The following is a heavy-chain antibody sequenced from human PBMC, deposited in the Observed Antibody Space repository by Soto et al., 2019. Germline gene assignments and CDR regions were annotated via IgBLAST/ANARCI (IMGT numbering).Heavy chain of an antibody. CDR2: ISATGTTT. CDR1: EFSFSSYA. J-gene: IGHJ4*02. CDR3: ATYSSPFDY. D-gene: IGHD6-13*01. V-gene: IGHV3-23*01. Sequence: PGGSLRLSCAASEFSFSSYALNWVRQAPGRGLEWVSAISATGTTTYYADSVKGRFTISRDNSKRTLFLQMDSLSPEDTAVYYCATYSSPFDYWGQGTLATVSS.